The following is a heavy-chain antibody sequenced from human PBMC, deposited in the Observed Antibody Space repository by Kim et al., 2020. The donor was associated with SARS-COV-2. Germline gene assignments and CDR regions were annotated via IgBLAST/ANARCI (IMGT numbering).Heavy chain of an antibody. CDR3: ARGDYYYFGMDV. V-gene: IGHV3-13*01. CDR2: IGSAGDT. Sequence: GGSLRLSCAASGFTFGSHDMHWVRQAPGKGLEWVSSIGSAGDTYYSSSVKGRLTISRENTKSCIYLQLNSLRAADTAAYYCARGDYYYFGMDVWGEGTT. CDR1: GFTFGSHD. J-gene: IGHJ6*02.